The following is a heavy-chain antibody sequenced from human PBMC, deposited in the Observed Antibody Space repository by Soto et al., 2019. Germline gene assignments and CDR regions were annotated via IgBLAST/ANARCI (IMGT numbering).Heavy chain of an antibody. CDR1: GGTFSSYA. D-gene: IGHD3-3*01. Sequence: QVQLVQSGAEVKKPGSSVKVSCKASGGTFSSYAISWVRQAPGQGLEWMGGIIPIFGTANYAQKFQGRVTSTADESTSTAYMELSSLRSEDTAVYYCARGHDYDFWSGYYVGWFDPWGQGTLVTVSS. CDR3: ARGHDYDFWSGYYVGWFDP. CDR2: IIPIFGTA. V-gene: IGHV1-69*01. J-gene: IGHJ5*02.